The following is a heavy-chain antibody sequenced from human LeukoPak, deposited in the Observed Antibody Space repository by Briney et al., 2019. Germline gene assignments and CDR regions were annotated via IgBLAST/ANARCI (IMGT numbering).Heavy chain of an antibody. CDR2: IVVGSGNT. Sequence: SVKVSCKASGFTFTSSAMQWVQQARGQRLEWIGWIVVGSGNTNYAQKFQERVTITRDMSTSTAYMELSSLRSEDTAVYYCARRYYYDSSGLRSAFDIWGQGTMVTVSS. D-gene: IGHD3-22*01. CDR3: ARRYYYDSSGLRSAFDI. J-gene: IGHJ3*02. V-gene: IGHV1-58*02. CDR1: GFTFTSSA.